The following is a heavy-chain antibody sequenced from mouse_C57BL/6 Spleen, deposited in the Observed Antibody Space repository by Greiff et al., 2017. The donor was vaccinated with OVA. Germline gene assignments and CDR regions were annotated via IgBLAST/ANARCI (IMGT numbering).Heavy chain of an antibody. V-gene: IGHV1-26*01. CDR2: INPNNGGT. J-gene: IGHJ2*01. CDR1: GYTFTDYY. CDR3: ARRVWYFDY. D-gene: IGHD2-10*02. Sequence: EVQLQQSGPELVKPGASVKISCKASGYTFTDYYMNWVKQSHGKSLEWIGDINPNNGGTSYNQKFKGKATLTVDKSSSTAYMELRSLTSEDSAVYYCARRVWYFDYWGQGTTLTVSS.